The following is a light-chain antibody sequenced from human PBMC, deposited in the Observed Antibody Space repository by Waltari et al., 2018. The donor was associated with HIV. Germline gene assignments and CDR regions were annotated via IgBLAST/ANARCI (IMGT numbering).Light chain of an antibody. J-gene: IGLJ2*01. V-gene: IGLV2-14*01. CDR1: RTDIGDRQY. CDR2: EVT. Sequence: QSALTQPASVSGSPGQSITISCTGSRTDIGDRQYVPWYQHHPGKAPKLVIYEVTSRPSGVSYRFSGSKSGNTASLTISGLQAEDEADYYCTSCGGTGTHVLVGGGTKLTVL. CDR3: TSCGGTGTHVL.